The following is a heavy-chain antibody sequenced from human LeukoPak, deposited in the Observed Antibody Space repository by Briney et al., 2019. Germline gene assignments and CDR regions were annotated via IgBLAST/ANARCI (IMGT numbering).Heavy chain of an antibody. V-gene: IGHV3-48*03. CDR3: ARETFCTSTSCPIGDHFDY. CDR2: ISSSGSTI. Sequence: GGSLRLSCAASGYTFSSYEMNWVRRAPGKGLEWVSYISSSGSTIYYADSVKGRFTISRDNAKNSLYLQMNSLRAEDTAVYYCARETFCTSTSCPIGDHFDYWGQGTLVTVSS. CDR1: GYTFSSYE. D-gene: IGHD2-2*01. J-gene: IGHJ4*02.